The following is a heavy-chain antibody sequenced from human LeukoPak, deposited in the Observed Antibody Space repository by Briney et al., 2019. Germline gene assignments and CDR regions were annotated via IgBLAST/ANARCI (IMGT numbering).Heavy chain of an antibody. CDR2: IYHSGST. J-gene: IGHJ6*03. CDR3: AREGPGPFYYYYMDV. V-gene: IGHV4-38-2*02. Sequence: SETLSLTCTVSGYSISSGYYWGRIRQPPGKGLEWIGSIYHSGSTYYNPSLKSRATISVDTSKNQFSLKLSSVTAADTAVYYCAREGPGPFYYYYMDVWGKGTTVTVSS. D-gene: IGHD3-10*01. CDR1: GYSISSGYY.